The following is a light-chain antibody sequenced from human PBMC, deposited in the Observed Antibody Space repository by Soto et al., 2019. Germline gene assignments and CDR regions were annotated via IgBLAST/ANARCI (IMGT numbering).Light chain of an antibody. V-gene: IGKV1-33*01. CDR1: QDISNY. J-gene: IGKJ3*01. CDR3: QQYDNLPVT. CDR2: DAS. Sequence: DLQMTQSPSSLSASVGDRVTITCQASQDISNYLNWYQQKPGKAPKLLIYDASNLETGDASRFSGSGSGTDFTYTISSLQPEDIATYYCQQYDNLPVTFGPGTKVDIK.